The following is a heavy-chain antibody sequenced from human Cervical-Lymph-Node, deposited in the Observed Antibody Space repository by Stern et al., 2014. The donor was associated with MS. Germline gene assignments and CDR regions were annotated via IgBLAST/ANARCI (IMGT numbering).Heavy chain of an antibody. V-gene: IGHV3-7*03. CDR2: INQAGSEK. D-gene: IGHD1-1*01. CDR1: DLAFSRYW. J-gene: IGHJ4*02. Sequence: EMQLVESGGGEVQSGGSLRLSCVASDLAFSRYWMNWVRQAPGKGLQWVANINQAGSEKYYVDSVKGRFTISRDNAKKSLYLQMNNLRSEDTAVYYCANGGTTWNWGQGTLVTVSS. CDR3: ANGGTTWN.